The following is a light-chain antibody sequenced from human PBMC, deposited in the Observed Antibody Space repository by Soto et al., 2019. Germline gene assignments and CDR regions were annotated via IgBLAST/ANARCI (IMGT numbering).Light chain of an antibody. CDR3: SSYTTNTTLV. CDR1: SNDVGNYNY. V-gene: IGLV2-14*01. Sequence: QSVLTQPASVSGSPGQSITISCTGTSNDVGNYNYVSWFQQHPGKPPKLMIFEVTNRPSGVSHRFSGSKAGITASLTISGLQPGDEADYYCSSYTTNTTLVFGTGTKVTVL. J-gene: IGLJ1*01. CDR2: EVT.